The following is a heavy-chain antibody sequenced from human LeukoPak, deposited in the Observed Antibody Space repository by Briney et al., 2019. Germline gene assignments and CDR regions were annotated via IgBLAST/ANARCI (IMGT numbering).Heavy chain of an antibody. V-gene: IGHV3-30*04. Sequence: GRSLRLSCAASGFTFSSYAMHWVRQAPGKGLEWVAVISYDGSNKYYADSVKGRFTISRDNSKNTLYLQMNSLRAEDTAVYYCARVPPYYYDSSGYFDYWGQGTLVTVSS. CDR2: ISYDGSNK. CDR1: GFTFSSYA. D-gene: IGHD3-22*01. CDR3: ARVPPYYYDSSGYFDY. J-gene: IGHJ4*02.